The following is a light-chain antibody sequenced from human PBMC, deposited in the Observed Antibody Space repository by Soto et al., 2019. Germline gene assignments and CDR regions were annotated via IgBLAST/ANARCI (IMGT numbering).Light chain of an antibody. J-gene: IGLJ3*02. Sequence: QSVLTQSPSASASLGASVKLTCTLSSGHSTYAIAWHQQQPEKGPRYLMKLNSDGSHSKGDGIPDRFSGSSSGAERFLTISSLQSEDEADYYCQTWDPGLWVFGGGTKLTVL. CDR3: QTWDPGLWV. CDR2: LNSDGSH. CDR1: SGHSTYA. V-gene: IGLV4-69*01.